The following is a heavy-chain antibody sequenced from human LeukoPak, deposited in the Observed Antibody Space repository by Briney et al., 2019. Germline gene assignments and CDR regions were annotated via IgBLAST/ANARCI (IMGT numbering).Heavy chain of an antibody. V-gene: IGHV3-30-3*01. J-gene: IGHJ4*02. CDR2: ISYDGSNK. CDR1: GFTFSSYA. Sequence: GGSLRLSCAASGFTFSSYAMHWVRQAPGKGLEWMAVISYDGSNKYYADSVKGRFTISRDNSKNTLYLQMNSLRAEDTAVYYYAVASSIASWGQGTLVTVSS. D-gene: IGHD6-6*01. CDR3: AVASSIAS.